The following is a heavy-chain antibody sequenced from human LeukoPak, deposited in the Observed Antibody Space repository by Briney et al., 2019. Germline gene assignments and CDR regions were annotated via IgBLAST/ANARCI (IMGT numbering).Heavy chain of an antibody. V-gene: IGHV1-69*06. D-gene: IGHD4-23*01. CDR3: ARRLGLRWDLQAFDI. J-gene: IGHJ3*02. CDR2: IIPIFGTA. Sequence: SVKVSCKASGGTFSSYAISWVRQAPGQGLEWMGGIIPIFGTANYAQKFQGRVTITADKSTSTAYMELSSLRSEDTAVYYCARRLGLRWDLQAFDIWGQGTMVTVSS. CDR1: GGTFSSYA.